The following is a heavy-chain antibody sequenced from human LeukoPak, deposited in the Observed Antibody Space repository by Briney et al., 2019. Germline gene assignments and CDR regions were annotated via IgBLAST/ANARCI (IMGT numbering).Heavy chain of an antibody. CDR3: AKDGYPNSAGTTYFDY. CDR2: ISGSGGNT. CDR1: GFIFSSYA. J-gene: IGHJ4*02. V-gene: IGHV3-23*01. D-gene: IGHD1-7*01. Sequence: GGSLRLSCAASGFIFSSYAMSWVRQAPGKGLEWVSAISGSGGNTYYADSVKGRFTISRDNSKNTLYLQMNSLRAEDTAVYYCAKDGYPNSAGTTYFDYWGQGTLVTVSS.